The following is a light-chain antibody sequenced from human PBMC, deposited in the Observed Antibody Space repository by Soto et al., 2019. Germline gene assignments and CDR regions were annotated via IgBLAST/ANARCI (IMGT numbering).Light chain of an antibody. CDR1: QSVRSY. V-gene: IGKV3-11*01. J-gene: IGKJ5*01. CDR2: DAS. Sequence: EILLAQSPATLSLSPGERVTLTCRASQSVRSYLAWYQQKPGQAPRLLIYDASNRATGIPARFSGSGSGTDFTLTISSLEPEDFAVYYCQQRANWPATFGQGTRLEIK. CDR3: QQRANWPAT.